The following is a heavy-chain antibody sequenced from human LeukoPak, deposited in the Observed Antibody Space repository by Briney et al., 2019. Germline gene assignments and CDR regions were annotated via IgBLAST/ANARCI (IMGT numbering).Heavy chain of an antibody. CDR1: GYTFTGYY. CDR3: ARDESSDPSQGP. D-gene: IGHD1-26*01. J-gene: IGHJ5*02. V-gene: IGHV1-2*02. Sequence: ASVKVSCKASGYTFTGYYMHWVRQAPGQGLEWMGWINPNSGGTNYAQKFQGRVTMTRDTSISTAYMELSRLRSDDTAVYYCARDESSDPSQGPRGQGTLVTVSS. CDR2: INPNSGGT.